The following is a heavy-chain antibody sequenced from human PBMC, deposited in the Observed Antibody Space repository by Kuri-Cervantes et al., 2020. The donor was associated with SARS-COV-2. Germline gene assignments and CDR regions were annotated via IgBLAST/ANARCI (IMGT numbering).Heavy chain of an antibody. CDR3: ARAELTGIDY. CDR1: GYTFTSYY. D-gene: IGHD7-27*01. Sequence: ASVKVSCKASGYTFTSYYMHWVRQAPGQGLEWVGIINPSGGSTSYAQKFQGRVTMTRDTSTSTVYMELSGLRSEDTAVYYCARAELTGIDYWGQGTLVTVSS. J-gene: IGHJ4*02. V-gene: IGHV1-46*01. CDR2: INPSGGST.